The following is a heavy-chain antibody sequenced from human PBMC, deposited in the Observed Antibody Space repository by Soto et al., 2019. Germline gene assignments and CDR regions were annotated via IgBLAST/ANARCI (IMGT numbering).Heavy chain of an antibody. J-gene: IGHJ4*02. Sequence: SGGSLRLSCAASGFTFSSYGMHWVRQAPGKGLEWVAVIWYDGGNKFYVDSVKGRFTISRDNSKNTLYLQMNSLRAEDTAMYYCARGDYSNSYVFDCWGQGTPVTVSS. CDR1: GFTFSSYG. V-gene: IGHV3-33*01. CDR2: IWYDGGNK. D-gene: IGHD6-6*01. CDR3: ARGDYSNSYVFDC.